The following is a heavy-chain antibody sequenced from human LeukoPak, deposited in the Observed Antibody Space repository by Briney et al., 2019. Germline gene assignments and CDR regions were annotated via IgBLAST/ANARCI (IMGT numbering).Heavy chain of an antibody. CDR1: GGSISSYY. V-gene: IGHV4-59*12. Sequence: SETLSLTCTVSGGSISSYYWSWIRQPPGKGLEWIGYIYYSGSTNYNPSLKSRVTISVETSKNQFSLKLSSVTAADTAVYYCARMYSYHFDYWGQGTLVTVSS. CDR3: ARMYSYHFDY. J-gene: IGHJ4*02. CDR2: IYYSGST. D-gene: IGHD2-8*01.